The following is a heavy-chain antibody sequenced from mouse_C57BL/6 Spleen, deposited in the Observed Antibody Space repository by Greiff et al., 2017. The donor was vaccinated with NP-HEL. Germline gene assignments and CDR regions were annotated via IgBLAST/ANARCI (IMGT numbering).Heavy chain of an antibody. D-gene: IGHD1-1*01. CDR1: GYSITSGYY. J-gene: IGHJ4*01. CDR2: ISYDGSN. V-gene: IGHV3-6*01. Sequence: EVKLVESGPGLVKPSQSLSLTCSVTGYSITSGYYWNWIRQFPGNKLEWMGYISYDGSNNYNPSLKNRISITRDTSKNQFFLKLNSVTTEDTATYYCASYYGSSYSYAMDYWGQGTSVTVSS. CDR3: ASYYGSSYSYAMDY.